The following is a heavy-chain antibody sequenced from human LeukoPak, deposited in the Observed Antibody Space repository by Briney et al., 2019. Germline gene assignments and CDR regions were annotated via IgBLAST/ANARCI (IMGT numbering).Heavy chain of an antibody. Sequence: QSGGSLRLSCAASGFSFSSYWMSWVRQAPGKGLEWVANIKEDGSDKYYVDSVKGRFTISRDNAKNSLYLQMNSLRVEDTAMYYCARSDARVTPSFDHWGQGTLVTVSS. CDR2: IKEDGSDK. CDR1: GFSFSSYW. J-gene: IGHJ4*02. D-gene: IGHD3-10*01. V-gene: IGHV3-7*01. CDR3: ARSDARVTPSFDH.